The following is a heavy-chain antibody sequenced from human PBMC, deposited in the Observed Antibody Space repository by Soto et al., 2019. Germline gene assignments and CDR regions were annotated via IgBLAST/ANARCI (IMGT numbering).Heavy chain of an antibody. J-gene: IGHJ3*01. CDR3: ARGVSNSGAYYTGPSAYDL. V-gene: IGHV1-69*01. Sequence: QVQLVQSGAVVKKPGSSVEVSCKASGGTFNGYGISWVRQAPGQRLEWMGGTVPVFDTSKYAPRFQGRVTITADQSTSTAYMELSSVRSEDTAIYFCARGVSNSGAYYTGPSAYDLWCQGTLVSVSS. CDR1: GGTFNGYG. D-gene: IGHD3-10*01. CDR2: TVPVFDTS.